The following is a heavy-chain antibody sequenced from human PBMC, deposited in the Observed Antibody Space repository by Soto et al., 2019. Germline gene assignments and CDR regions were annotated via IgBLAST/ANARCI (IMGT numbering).Heavy chain of an antibody. V-gene: IGHV1-69*01. CDR3: ARGWGYDNNDYYYAY. J-gene: IGHJ4*02. CDR2: IIPILGTA. D-gene: IGHD3-22*01. CDR1: GGTFSRHG. Sequence: QVQLVQSGAEVRKPGSSVKVSCKASGGTFSRHGISWVRQAPGQGLEWMGGIIPILGTANHAQKFQGRVTITADESTSTAYMELSSLRSEDTAVYYCARGWGYDNNDYYYAYWGQGTLVIVSS.